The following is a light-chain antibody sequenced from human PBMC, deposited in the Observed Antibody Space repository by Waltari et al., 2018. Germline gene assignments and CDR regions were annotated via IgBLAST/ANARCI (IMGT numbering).Light chain of an antibody. Sequence: EIVLTQSPATLSLSPGERATLSYRASQSVGSNLAWYQQNSGQAPGLLIYDVSRRATGTPARFSGSGSGTDFTLTISSLEPEDFAVYYCQHRSNLITFGQGTRLEIK. CDR3: QHRSNLIT. CDR1: QSVGSN. J-gene: IGKJ5*01. CDR2: DVS. V-gene: IGKV3-11*01.